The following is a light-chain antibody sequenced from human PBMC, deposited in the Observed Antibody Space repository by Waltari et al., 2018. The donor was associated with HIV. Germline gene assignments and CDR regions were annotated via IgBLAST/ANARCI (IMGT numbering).Light chain of an antibody. J-gene: IGKJ5*01. CDR3: QQYNSDPS. CDR2: KAS. CDR1: QPINTW. V-gene: IGKV1-5*03. Sequence: DIQMTQSPSSLAAFVGDRVSITCRASQPINTWLAWYQQKPGSPPKLLVYKASTLQVGAPPRIGGSGWGTDFTLATDTVQPDDFATYYCQQYNSDPSFGQGTRL.